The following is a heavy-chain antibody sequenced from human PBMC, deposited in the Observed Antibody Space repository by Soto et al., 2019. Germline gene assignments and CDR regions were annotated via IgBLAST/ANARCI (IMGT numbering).Heavy chain of an antibody. Sequence: QVLLVQSGAEVQKPGASVRVSCKASGYTFTTFGISWVRQAPGQGLEWMGWIHASSGNTIYAQKFQGRVKLTTDTSTSTAYMELRSLRSDDTTVYFCTRDPTGGAVWFDPWGQGTLVTVSS. CDR3: TRDPTGGAVWFDP. D-gene: IGHD3-16*01. CDR1: GYTFTTFG. V-gene: IGHV1-18*01. J-gene: IGHJ5*02. CDR2: IHASSGNT.